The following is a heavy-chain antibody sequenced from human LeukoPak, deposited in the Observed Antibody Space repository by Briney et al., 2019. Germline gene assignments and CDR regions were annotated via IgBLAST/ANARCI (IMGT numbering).Heavy chain of an antibody. CDR2: ISAYNGNT. V-gene: IGHV1-18*01. D-gene: IGHD2-2*01. Sequence: ASVKVSCKASGYTFTSYGISWVRQAPGQGLEWMGWISAYNGNTNYAQKLQGRVTMTTDTSTSTAYMELRSLRSDDTAVDYCARDSCSSTSCDLGWFDPWGQGTLVTVSS. CDR3: ARDSCSSTSCDLGWFDP. J-gene: IGHJ5*02. CDR1: GYTFTSYG.